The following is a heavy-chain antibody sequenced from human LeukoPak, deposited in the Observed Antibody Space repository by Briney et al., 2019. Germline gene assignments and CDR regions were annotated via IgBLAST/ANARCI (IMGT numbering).Heavy chain of an antibody. CDR1: GGSISSNGYY. J-gene: IGHJ4*02. CDR3: VSSPPVAAAGQFDY. V-gene: IGHV4-31*03. D-gene: IGHD6-13*01. CDR2: IYYSRST. Sequence: PSETLSLTCTVSGGSISSNGYYWSWVRQHPGKGLEWIGHIYYSRSTSYNPSLRSRPTISVDTSRNQFSLKLSSVTAADTAVYYCVSSPPVAAAGQFDYWGQGTLVTVSS.